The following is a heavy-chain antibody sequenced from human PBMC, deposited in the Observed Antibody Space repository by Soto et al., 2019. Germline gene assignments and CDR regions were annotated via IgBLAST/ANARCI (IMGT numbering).Heavy chain of an antibody. J-gene: IGHJ6*03. CDR2: VHYTGCA. V-gene: IGHV4-59*01. CDR1: GVSISNYY. CDR3: ASDLGGLPGYNYYFDV. Sequence: QLQLQASGPGLVKPSETLSLTCTVSGVSISNYYWSWIRKPPGKGLDSIGYVHYTGCAFYKSSLKGRVTISVDMSKNQFSLKVDSVTAADTAAYYCASDLGGLPGYNYYFDVWGRGTTVTV.